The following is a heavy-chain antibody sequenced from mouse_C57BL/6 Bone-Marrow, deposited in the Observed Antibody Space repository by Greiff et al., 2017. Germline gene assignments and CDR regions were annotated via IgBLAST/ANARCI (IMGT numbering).Heavy chain of an antibody. CDR2: ISGGGGNT. Sequence: DVQLVESGGGLVKPGGSLKLSCAASGFTFSSYTMSWVRQTPEKRLEWVATISGGGGNTYYPDSVKGRFTISRDNAKNTLYLQMSSLRSEDTALYYCAREEITTVGGFAYWGQGTLVTVSA. CDR3: AREEITTVGGFAY. D-gene: IGHD1-1*01. CDR1: GFTFSSYT. J-gene: IGHJ3*01. V-gene: IGHV5-9*01.